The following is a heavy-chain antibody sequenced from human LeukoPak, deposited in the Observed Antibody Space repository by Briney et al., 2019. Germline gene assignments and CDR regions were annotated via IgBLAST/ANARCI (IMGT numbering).Heavy chain of an antibody. D-gene: IGHD5-18*01. J-gene: IGHJ3*02. CDR2: IYYTESA. CDR1: GGSISSSRYY. CDR3: ARHPRGYSFGSSAFDI. V-gene: IGHV4-39*01. Sequence: SETLSLTCTGSGGSISSSRYYWGWIRQPPGKGLEWIGRIYYTESAFYNAPLKSRVPIFVGQSKNQFSLKLTSATGADPAGDFCARHPRGYSFGSSAFDIWRQGTMVTDCS.